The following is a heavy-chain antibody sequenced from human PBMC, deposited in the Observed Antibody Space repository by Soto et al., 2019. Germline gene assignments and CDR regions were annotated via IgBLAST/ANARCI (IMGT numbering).Heavy chain of an antibody. CDR1: GFTFRSFT. V-gene: IGHV3-21*01. J-gene: IGHJ5*02. CDR3: TRDASRDSSARGWFDP. D-gene: IGHD6-13*01. Sequence: PAGSLRISCAASGFTFRSFTMNGFRQAPGKGLEWVSTISSNSAYIYYTDALRGRFTISRDNAKNSLHLQMNSLRAEDTAVYYCTRDASRDSSARGWFDPWGPGTLVTVSS. CDR2: ISSNSAYI.